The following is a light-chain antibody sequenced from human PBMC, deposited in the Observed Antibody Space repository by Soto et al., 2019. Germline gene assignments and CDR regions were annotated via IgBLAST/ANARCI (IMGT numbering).Light chain of an antibody. CDR3: QQENSYSST. CDR1: QSISSW. J-gene: IGKJ1*01. CDR2: DAC. Sequence: DIQMTQSPSTLSSSVGDRVTITCRASQSISSWLAWYQQNPGKAPTLLIYDACSLESGVPSRFSDSGSGTEITLTISSQHPDDIATNYFQQENSYSSTFGQGTKVEIK. V-gene: IGKV1-5*01.